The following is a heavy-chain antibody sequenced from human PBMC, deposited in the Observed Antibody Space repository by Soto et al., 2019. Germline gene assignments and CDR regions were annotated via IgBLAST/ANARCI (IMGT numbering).Heavy chain of an antibody. CDR3: ARADHQGITIFGVVTTRLNWFDP. J-gene: IGHJ5*02. V-gene: IGHV4-30-4*01. CDR2: IYYSGST. D-gene: IGHD3-3*01. CDR1: GGSISSGDYY. Sequence: SETLSLTCTVSGGSISSGDYYWSWIRQPPGKGLEWIGYIYYSGSTYYNPSLKSRVTISVDTSKNQFSLKLSSVTAADTAVYYCARADHQGITIFGVVTTRLNWFDPWGQGTLVTVSS.